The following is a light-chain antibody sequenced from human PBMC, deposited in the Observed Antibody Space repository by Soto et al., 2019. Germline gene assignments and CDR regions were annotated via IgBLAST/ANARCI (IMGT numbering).Light chain of an antibody. V-gene: IGKV3-20*01. CDR3: QQYDNSLYT. Sequence: EIVLTQSPGTLSLSPGERATLSCRASQSVSSSYLAWYQQKPGQAHRLLIYAASTRATGIPDRFSGSGSGTDFTLTISSLEPEDFALYYCQQYDNSLYTVGQGTKLEIK. CDR1: QSVSSSY. J-gene: IGKJ2*01. CDR2: AAS.